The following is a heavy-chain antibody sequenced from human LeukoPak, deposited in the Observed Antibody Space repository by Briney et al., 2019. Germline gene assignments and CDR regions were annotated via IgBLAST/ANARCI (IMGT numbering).Heavy chain of an antibody. CDR3: ARDRGRWLHRDAFDI. V-gene: IGHV4-59*01. Sequence: SETLSLTCTVSGGSISSYYWSWIRQPPGKGLEWIGYIYYSGSTNYNPSLKSRVSISVDTSKNQFSLKLSSVTAADTAVYYCARDRGRWLHRDAFDIWGQGTMVTVSS. J-gene: IGHJ3*02. CDR2: IYYSGST. D-gene: IGHD5-24*01. CDR1: GGSISSYY.